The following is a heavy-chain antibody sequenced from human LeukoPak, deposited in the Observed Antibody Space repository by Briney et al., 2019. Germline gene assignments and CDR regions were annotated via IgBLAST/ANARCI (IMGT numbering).Heavy chain of an antibody. CDR2: INHSGST. CDR1: GGSFSGYY. V-gene: IGHV4-34*01. Sequence: SETLSLTCAVYGGSFSGYYWSWIRQPPGKGLEWIGEINHSGSTSYSPSLKSRVTISADTSQNQFSLKLSSVTAADTAVYYCASRKLGNDYWGQGTLVTVSS. D-gene: IGHD7-27*01. CDR3: ASRKLGNDY. J-gene: IGHJ4*02.